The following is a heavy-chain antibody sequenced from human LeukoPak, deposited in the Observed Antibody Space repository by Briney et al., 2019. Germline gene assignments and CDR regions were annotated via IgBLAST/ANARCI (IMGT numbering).Heavy chain of an antibody. CDR1: GGSISSSSYY. Sequence: SETLSLTCTVSGGSISSSSYYWAWTRLPPGEGLEWIGTIYYSGSTYYNPSLKSRVTISVDTHKNQFSLRVSSVTAADTAVYYCARSRAYYYGSGSWDFDLWGRGTLVTVSS. CDR2: IYYSGST. CDR3: ARSRAYYYGSGSWDFDL. D-gene: IGHD3-10*01. J-gene: IGHJ2*01. V-gene: IGHV4-39*01.